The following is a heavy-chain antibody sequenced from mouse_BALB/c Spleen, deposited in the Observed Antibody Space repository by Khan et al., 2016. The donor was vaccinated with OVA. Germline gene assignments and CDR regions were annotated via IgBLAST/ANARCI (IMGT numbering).Heavy chain of an antibody. CDR1: GYTFTNYG. Sequence: QIQLVQSGPELKKPGETVKISCKASGYTFTNYGMNWVKQPPGKGLKWMGWINTYTGEPTYADDFKGRFAFSLETSASTAYLQINNLKNEDTATYFCARGYWYFDVWGAGTTVTGSS. D-gene: IGHD2-2*01. CDR2: INTYTGEP. V-gene: IGHV9-3-1*01. CDR3: ARGYWYFDV. J-gene: IGHJ1*01.